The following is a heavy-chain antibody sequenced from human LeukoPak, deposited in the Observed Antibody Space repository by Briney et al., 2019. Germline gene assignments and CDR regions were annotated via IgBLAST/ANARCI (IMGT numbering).Heavy chain of an antibody. J-gene: IGHJ4*02. V-gene: IGHV3-33*01. Sequence: PGRSLRLSCAASGFTFSSYGMHWVRQAPGKGLEWVAVIWYDGSNKYYAGSVKGRFTISRDNSKNTLYLQMNSLRAEDTAVYYCARAGAFDYWAREPWSPSPQ. D-gene: IGHD4-17*01. CDR3: ARAGAFDY. CDR2: IWYDGSNK. CDR1: GFTFSSYG.